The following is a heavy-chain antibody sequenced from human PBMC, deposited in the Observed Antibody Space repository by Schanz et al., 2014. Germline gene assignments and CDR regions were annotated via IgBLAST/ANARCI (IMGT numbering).Heavy chain of an antibody. V-gene: IGHV3-13*04. Sequence: EVQLVESGGGLVQPGGSLRLSCAASGFSIRNHDMHWVRQATGAGLEWVSAIGTAGDTFYLDSVKGRFTISRDSGQNSLYLQMNSLRAGDTAVYYCARGTDSNLHYWGQGALVTVSS. D-gene: IGHD3-10*01. CDR3: ARGTDSNLHY. CDR2: IGTAGDT. CDR1: GFSIRNHD. J-gene: IGHJ4*02.